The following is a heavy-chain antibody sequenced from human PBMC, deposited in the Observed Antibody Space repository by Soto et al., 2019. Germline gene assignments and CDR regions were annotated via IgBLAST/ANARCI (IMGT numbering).Heavy chain of an antibody. CDR2: LSAYNGDT. D-gene: IGHD1-26*01. V-gene: IGHV1-18*01. CDR3: ARGSAIVGGAEALDV. CDR1: GYTFINYG. J-gene: IGHJ3*01. Sequence: QVQLVQSGAEVKKPGASVRVSCKTSGYTFINYGITWVRQAPGQGLEWMGWLSAYNGDTSSSEKLQHRFTMTTDTSTNTVYMDLRSLTSDDTAVYFCARGSAIVGGAEALDVWGQGTMVIVSS.